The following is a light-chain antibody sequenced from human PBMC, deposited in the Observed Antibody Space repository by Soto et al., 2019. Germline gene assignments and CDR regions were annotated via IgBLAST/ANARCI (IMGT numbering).Light chain of an antibody. Sequence: QSVLTQPPSASGTPGQRVTISCSGSSSNIGSNTVNWYQQLPGTAPKLVIYSNNQRPSGVPDRFSGSKSGTSASLAISGLQSEDEADYYCVAWDDCLNRYVVFGGGTKSPS. CDR1: SSNIGSNT. J-gene: IGLJ2*01. V-gene: IGLV1-44*01. CDR2: SNN. CDR3: VAWDDCLNRYVV.